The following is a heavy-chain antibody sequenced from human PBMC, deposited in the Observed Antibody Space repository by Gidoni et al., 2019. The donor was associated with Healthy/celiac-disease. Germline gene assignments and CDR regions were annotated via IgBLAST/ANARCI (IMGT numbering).Heavy chain of an antibody. Sequence: QVQLQESGPGLVKPSQPLSLTCTVPGGSISSGSYYWSCIRQPAGKGLEWIGRIYTSGSTNYNPSPKSRVTISVYTSKNQFSLKLSSVTAADTAVYYCARSAVGAELDYWGQGTLVTVSS. CDR3: ARSAVGAELDY. V-gene: IGHV4-61*02. CDR2: IYTSGST. D-gene: IGHD1-26*01. J-gene: IGHJ4*02. CDR1: GGSISSGSYY.